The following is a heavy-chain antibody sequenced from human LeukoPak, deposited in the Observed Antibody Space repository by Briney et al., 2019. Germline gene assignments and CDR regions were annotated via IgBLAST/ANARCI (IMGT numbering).Heavy chain of an antibody. CDR2: VFHTGST. CDR3: ARDRGSQPFIDY. CDR1: GGSISSYY. D-gene: IGHD1-26*01. J-gene: IGHJ4*02. Sequence: SETLSLTCTVSGGSISSYYWSWIRQPPGKGLEWIGYVFHTGSTNYNPSLKSRVTISVDTSKNQFSLKLSSVTAADTAVYYCARDRGSQPFIDYWGQGTLVTVSS. V-gene: IGHV4-59*01.